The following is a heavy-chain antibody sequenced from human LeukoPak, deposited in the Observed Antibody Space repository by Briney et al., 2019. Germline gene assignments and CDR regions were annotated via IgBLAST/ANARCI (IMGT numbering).Heavy chain of an antibody. D-gene: IGHD6-13*01. Sequence: SQTLSLTCTVSGGSISSYYWSWIRQPPGKGLEWIGYIYYSGSTNYNPSLKSRVTISVDTSKNQFSLKLSSVTAADTAVYYCARVTPRQLVLRAFDIWGQGTMVTVSS. J-gene: IGHJ3*02. CDR3: ARVTPRQLVLRAFDI. CDR1: GGSISSYY. V-gene: IGHV4-59*01. CDR2: IYYSGST.